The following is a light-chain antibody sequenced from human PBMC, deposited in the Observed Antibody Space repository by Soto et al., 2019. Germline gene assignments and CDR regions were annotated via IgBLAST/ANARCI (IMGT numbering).Light chain of an antibody. Sequence: EIVLTQSPGTLSLSPGERATLSCRASQSVSHRFLAWYQQKPGQAPRLLIYGASSRATGIPDRFSGSGSGTDFTLTISRLEAEDFAVYYCQQYDPSPLTFGGGTKVEIK. CDR3: QQYDPSPLT. CDR2: GAS. J-gene: IGKJ4*01. V-gene: IGKV3-20*01. CDR1: QSVSHRF.